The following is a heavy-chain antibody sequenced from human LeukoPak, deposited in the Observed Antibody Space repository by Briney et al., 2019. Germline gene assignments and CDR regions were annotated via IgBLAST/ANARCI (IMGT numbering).Heavy chain of an antibody. CDR1: GGSISGYY. CDR2: VHVSETT. Sequence: SQTLSLTCTVSGGSISGYYWHWIRQPAGKGLEWIGRVHVSETTIYNPSLKSRVSMSVDTSNNDSSLNLSSVTAADTAVYYCARGYRISEIRFFEWLLDYWGQGYLVTVSS. CDR3: ARGYRISEIRFFEWLLDY. V-gene: IGHV4-4*07. D-gene: IGHD3-3*01. J-gene: IGHJ4*02.